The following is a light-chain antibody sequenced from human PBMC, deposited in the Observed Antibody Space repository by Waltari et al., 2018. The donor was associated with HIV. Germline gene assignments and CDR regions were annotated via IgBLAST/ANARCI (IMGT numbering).Light chain of an antibody. CDR2: KPR. CDR1: VIQRRY. CDR3: QSTDSGRLHVI. Sequence: YEPTQPPSVPGYPGQTAVIICSGDVIQRRYSYWVQQKPGRAPVVVTEKPRESPSRVPDPFSGSISGTTVTLTITGVQATDEADYYCQSTDSGRLHVIFGGGTKLTVL. V-gene: IGLV3-25*03. J-gene: IGLJ2*01.